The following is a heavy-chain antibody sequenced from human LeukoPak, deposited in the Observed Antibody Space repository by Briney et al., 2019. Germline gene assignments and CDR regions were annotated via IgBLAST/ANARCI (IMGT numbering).Heavy chain of an antibody. CDR2: IGSSSRTI. Sequence: GGSHTLSCAASGFTFSSYSMNWVRQAPGKGLEWVSYIGSSSRTIYYADSVKGRFTISRDNAKNSLYLQMNSLRDEDTAVYYCARDGSVVPTDADYWGLGTLVRVSS. J-gene: IGHJ4*02. CDR3: ARDGSVVPTDADY. CDR1: GFTFSSYS. D-gene: IGHD2-21*01. V-gene: IGHV3-48*02.